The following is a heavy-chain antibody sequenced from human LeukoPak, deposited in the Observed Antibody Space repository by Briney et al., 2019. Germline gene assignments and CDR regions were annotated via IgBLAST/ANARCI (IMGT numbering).Heavy chain of an antibody. Sequence: SGGSLRLSCAASGFTFSSYAMSWVRQAPGKGLEWVSTISGSGGSTYYADSVKGRFTISRDNSKNTLYLQMNSLRAEDTAVYYCAKDSEWLHQGGYFDYWGQGTLVTVSS. V-gene: IGHV3-23*01. D-gene: IGHD3-3*01. CDR3: AKDSEWLHQGGYFDY. J-gene: IGHJ4*02. CDR1: GFTFSSYA. CDR2: ISGSGGST.